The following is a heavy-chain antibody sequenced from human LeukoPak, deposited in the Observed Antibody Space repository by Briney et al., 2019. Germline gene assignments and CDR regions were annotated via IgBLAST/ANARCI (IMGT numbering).Heavy chain of an antibody. Sequence: GGSLRLSCTASGFTFSNSAMSWVRQAPGKGLEWVTIIWYDGSNKNYADSVKGRFTISRDNSKNTLYLQMNSLRAEDTAVYYCARGAYCSGGRCPGAFDIWGQGTMVTVSS. J-gene: IGHJ3*02. V-gene: IGHV3-33*08. D-gene: IGHD2-15*01. CDR1: GFTFSNSA. CDR2: IWYDGSNK. CDR3: ARGAYCSGGRCPGAFDI.